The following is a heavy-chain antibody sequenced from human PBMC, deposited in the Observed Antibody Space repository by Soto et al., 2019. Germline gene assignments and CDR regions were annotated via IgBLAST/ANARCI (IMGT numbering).Heavy chain of an antibody. CDR1: GYIFIDYW. Sequence: GESLKISCKASGYIFIDYWIGWVRQMPGKGLEWMGIVYPRDSDTRYSPSFQGQVTISADRSTGTAFLQWRSLKASDTAMYYCARHYCSSTSCYPVYYYYYGMDVWGQGTTVTVSS. D-gene: IGHD2-2*01. V-gene: IGHV5-51*01. J-gene: IGHJ6*02. CDR2: VYPRDSDT. CDR3: ARHYCSSTSCYPVYYYYYGMDV.